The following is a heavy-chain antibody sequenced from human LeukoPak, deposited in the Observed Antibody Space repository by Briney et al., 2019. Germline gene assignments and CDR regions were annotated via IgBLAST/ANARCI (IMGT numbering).Heavy chain of an antibody. J-gene: IGHJ4*02. CDR1: GFTFSSYW. CDR3: ARGWELLRSPFDY. CDR2: IKQDGSEK. V-gene: IGHV3-7*01. D-gene: IGHD1-26*01. Sequence: GGSLRLSCAASGFTFSSYWMSWVRQAPGKGLEWVANIKQDGSEKYYVDSVKGRFTISRDNAKNSLYLQMNSLRAEDTAVYYCARGWELLRSPFDYWGQGTLVTVSS.